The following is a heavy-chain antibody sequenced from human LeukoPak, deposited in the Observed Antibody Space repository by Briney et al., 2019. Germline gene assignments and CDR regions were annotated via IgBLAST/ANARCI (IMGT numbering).Heavy chain of an antibody. D-gene: IGHD3-10*01. CDR1: GGTFSSYA. J-gene: IGHJ4*02. Sequence: GASVKVSCKASGGTFSSYAISWVRQAPGQGLEWMGGIIPIFGTANYAQKFQGRVIMTTDTSTSTVYMQLRSLTSDDTAVYYCARDRALGELFDLFGYWGQGTLVTVSS. V-gene: IGHV1-69*05. CDR2: IIPIFGTA. CDR3: ARDRALGELFDLFGY.